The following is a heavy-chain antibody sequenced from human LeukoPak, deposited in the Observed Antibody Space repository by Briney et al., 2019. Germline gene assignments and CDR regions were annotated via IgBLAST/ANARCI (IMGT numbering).Heavy chain of an antibody. CDR1: GFTFSSYG. CDR3: AKASRYLGSGSYYRDAFDI. CDR2: ISYDGSNK. Sequence: GGSLRLSCAASGFTFSSYGMHWVRQAPGKGLEWVAVISYDGSNKYYADSVKGRFTISRDNSKNTLYLQMNSLRAEDTAVYYCAKASRYLGSGSYYRDAFDIWGQGTMATVSS. V-gene: IGHV3-30*18. D-gene: IGHD3-10*02. J-gene: IGHJ3*02.